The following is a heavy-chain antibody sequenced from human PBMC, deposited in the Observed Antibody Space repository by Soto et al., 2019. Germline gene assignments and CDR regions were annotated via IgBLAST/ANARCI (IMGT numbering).Heavy chain of an antibody. Sequence: GESPKISCSVSAYIFANYWIGWVRQMPGKGLEWMGIIYGVDSDTKYSPSFRGQVTISADKSIFTAYLQWRSLKASDTAIYYCASLSRLGPQSAFDYWGRGTLVTVSS. CDR1: AYIFANYW. V-gene: IGHV5-51*01. J-gene: IGHJ4*02. D-gene: IGHD7-27*01. CDR2: IYGVDSDT. CDR3: ASLSRLGPQSAFDY.